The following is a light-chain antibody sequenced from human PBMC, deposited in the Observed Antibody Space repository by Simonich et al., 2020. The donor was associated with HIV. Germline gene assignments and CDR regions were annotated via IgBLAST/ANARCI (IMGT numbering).Light chain of an antibody. CDR3: QQYNSYPWT. CDR1: QSISSY. Sequence: DIQMTQSPSSLSASVGDSVTITCRASQSISSYLNWYQQKPGKAPKLLIYAASSLQSGVPSRFSGRGSGKEFTLTISSLQPDDFATYYCQQYNSYPWTFGQGTKVEIK. J-gene: IGKJ1*01. CDR2: AAS. V-gene: IGKV1-39*01.